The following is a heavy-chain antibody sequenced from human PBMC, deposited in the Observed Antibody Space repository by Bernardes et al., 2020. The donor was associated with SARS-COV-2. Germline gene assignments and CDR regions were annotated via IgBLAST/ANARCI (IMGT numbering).Heavy chain of an antibody. J-gene: IGHJ6*02. D-gene: IGHD6-19*01. V-gene: IGHV1-24*01. CDR1: GYTLTELS. Sequence: ASVKVSCKVSGYTLTELSMHWVRQAPGKGLEWMGGFDPEDGETIYAQKFQGRVTMTEDTSTDTAYMELSSLRSEDTAVYYCATAIAVAGTFVSYYYYGMDIWGQGTTVTVSS. CDR2: FDPEDGET. CDR3: ATAIAVAGTFVSYYYYGMDI.